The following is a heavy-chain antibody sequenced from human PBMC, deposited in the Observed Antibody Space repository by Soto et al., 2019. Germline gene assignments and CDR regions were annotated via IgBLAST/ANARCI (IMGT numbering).Heavy chain of an antibody. CDR3: ARYRFEDFWSGYPPYYYYMDV. CDR2: INHSGST. V-gene: IGHV4-34*01. Sequence: PSETLSLTCAVYGGSFSGYCWSWIRQPPGKGLEWIGEINHSGSTNYNPSLKSRVTISVDTSKNQFSLKLSSVTAADTAVYYCARYRFEDFWSGYPPYYYYMDVWGKGTTVTVSS. D-gene: IGHD3-3*01. J-gene: IGHJ6*03. CDR1: GGSFSGYC.